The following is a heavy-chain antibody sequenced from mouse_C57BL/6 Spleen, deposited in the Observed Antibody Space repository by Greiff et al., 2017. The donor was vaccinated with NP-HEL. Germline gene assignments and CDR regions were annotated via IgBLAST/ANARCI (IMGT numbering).Heavy chain of an antibody. CDR1: GYTFTSYW. Sequence: VQLQQPGAELVKPGASVKLSCKASGYTFTSYWMHWVKQRPGQGLEWIGMIHPNSGSTNYNEKFKGKATLTVDKSSSTAYMLLSSLTSEDSAVYYCASSPLIRSWFAHWGQGTLVTVSA. CDR2: IHPNSGST. CDR3: ASSPLIRSWFAH. D-gene: IGHD2-12*01. J-gene: IGHJ3*01. V-gene: IGHV1-64*01.